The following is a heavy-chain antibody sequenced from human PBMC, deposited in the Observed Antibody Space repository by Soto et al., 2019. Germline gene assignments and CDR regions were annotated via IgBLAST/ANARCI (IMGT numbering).Heavy chain of an antibody. J-gene: IGHJ4*02. CDR3: EKVGGGSYFDS. V-gene: IGHV3-30*18. D-gene: IGHD3-16*01. CDR2: ISYDGSNK. CDR1: GFTFGSNG. Sequence: AXGSLRLSCAASGFTFGSNGMHWVRQAPGKGLEWVAVISYDGSNKYYADSVKGRFTISRDNSKNTLYLQLNSLRAEDTAVYYCEKVGGGSYFDSWGQGSLVTVSS.